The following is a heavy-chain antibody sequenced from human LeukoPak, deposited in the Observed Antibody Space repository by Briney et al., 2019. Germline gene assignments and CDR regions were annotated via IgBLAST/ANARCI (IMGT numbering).Heavy chain of an antibody. D-gene: IGHD6-13*01. CDR3: ARVVAAGTGPYFDY. Sequence: ASVKVSCKASGYTFIDYYIHWVRQAPGQGLEWMGGIIPIFGTANYAQKFQGRVTITADESTSTAYMELSSLRSEDTAVYYCARVVAAGTGPYFDYWGQGTLVTVSS. J-gene: IGHJ4*02. CDR2: IIPIFGTA. V-gene: IGHV1-69*13. CDR1: GYTFIDYY.